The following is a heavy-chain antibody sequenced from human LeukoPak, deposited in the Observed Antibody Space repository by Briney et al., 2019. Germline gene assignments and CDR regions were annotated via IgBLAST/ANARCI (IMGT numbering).Heavy chain of an antibody. J-gene: IGHJ6*02. V-gene: IGHV3-64*01. CDR3: AREQRASSIAALILAYYGMDV. CDR2: ISSNGGST. Sequence: GGSLRLSCAASGFTFSSYAMHWVRQAPGKGLEYVSAISSNGGSTYYANSVKGRFTISRDNSKNTLYLQMGSLRAEDMAVYYCAREQRASSIAALILAYYGMDVWGQGTTVTVSS. CDR1: GFTFSSYA. D-gene: IGHD6-6*01.